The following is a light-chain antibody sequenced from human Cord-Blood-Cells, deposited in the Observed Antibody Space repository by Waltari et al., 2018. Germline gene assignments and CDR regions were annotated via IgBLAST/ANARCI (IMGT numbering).Light chain of an antibody. J-gene: IGLJ3*02. CDR2: YDS. Sequence: SYVLTQPPSVSVAPGKTARITCGGNNIGSKSVHWYQQKPGQAPVLVIYYDSYRPSGIPERSPGSNSGNTATLTISRVEAGDEADYYCQGWDSSSDHRWVFGGGTKLTVL. CDR1: NIGSKS. CDR3: QGWDSSSDHRWV. V-gene: IGLV3-21*04.